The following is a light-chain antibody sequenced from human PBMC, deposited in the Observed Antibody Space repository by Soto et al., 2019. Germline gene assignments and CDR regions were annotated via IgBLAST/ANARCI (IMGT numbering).Light chain of an antibody. J-gene: IGKJ3*01. CDR3: QQYGRSPFT. CDR2: GAS. V-gene: IGKV3-20*01. Sequence: EMVVTQSPGTLSLSPGERATLSCRASQSVSSSYLAWYQQKPGQAPRRLIYGASSRATGIPGRFSGSGSGTDVTLTISRLEPEDFAVYYCQQYGRSPFTFGPGTKVDIK. CDR1: QSVSSSY.